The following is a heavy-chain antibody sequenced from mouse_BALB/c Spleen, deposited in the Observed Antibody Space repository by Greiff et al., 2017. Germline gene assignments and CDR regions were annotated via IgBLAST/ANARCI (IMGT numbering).Heavy chain of an antibody. D-gene: IGHD1-2*01. CDR3: ARFITTATYYFDY. J-gene: IGHJ2*01. Sequence: EVKLQESGPGLVKPSQSLSLTCTVTGYSITSDYAWNWIRQFPGNKLEWMGYISYSGSTSYNPSLKSRISITRDTSKNQFFLQLNSVTTEDTATYYCARFITTATYYFDYWGQGTTLTVSS. CDR1: GYSITSDYA. CDR2: ISYSGST. V-gene: IGHV3-2*02.